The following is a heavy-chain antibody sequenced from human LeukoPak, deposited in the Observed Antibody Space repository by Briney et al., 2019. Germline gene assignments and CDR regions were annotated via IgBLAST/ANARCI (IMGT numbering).Heavy chain of an antibody. J-gene: IGHJ4*02. CDR2: IYSGGST. D-gene: IGHD3-3*02. CDR3: ASHRISPYYFDY. Sequence: GGSLRLSCAASGFTVSSNYMSWVRQAPGKGLEWVSVIYSGGSTYYADSVKGRFTISRDNSKNTLYLQMNSLRAEDTAVYYCASHRISPYYFDYWGQGTLVTVSS. V-gene: IGHV3-53*01. CDR1: GFTVSSNY.